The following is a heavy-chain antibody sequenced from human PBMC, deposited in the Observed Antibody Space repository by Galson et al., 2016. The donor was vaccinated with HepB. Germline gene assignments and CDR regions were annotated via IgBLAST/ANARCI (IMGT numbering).Heavy chain of an antibody. CDR3: VRGRVNDFWSGYTERATHYFDS. D-gene: IGHD3-3*01. V-gene: IGHV3-64D*06. CDR2: ITIYGGRT. J-gene: IGHJ4*02. CDR1: GFPFSSYA. Sequence: SLRLSCAASGFPFSSYAMYWVRQAPGKGLEFVSAITIYGGRTHYADSVKGRFTISRDDSKNTLNPQMSRLRTEDTAVYYCVRGRVNDFWSGYTERATHYFDSWGQGNLVTVSS.